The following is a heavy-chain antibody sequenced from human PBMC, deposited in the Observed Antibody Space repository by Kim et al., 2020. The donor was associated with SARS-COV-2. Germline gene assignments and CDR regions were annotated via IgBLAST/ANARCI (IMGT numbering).Heavy chain of an antibody. V-gene: IGHV3-53*04. Sequence: TTYYADSVKGRFTISRHNSKKTVYLQMNSLRAEDTAVYFCARNLVTGHDDFWGQGTLVTVSS. D-gene: IGHD1-20*01. J-gene: IGHJ4*02. CDR3: ARNLVTGHDDF. CDR2: TT.